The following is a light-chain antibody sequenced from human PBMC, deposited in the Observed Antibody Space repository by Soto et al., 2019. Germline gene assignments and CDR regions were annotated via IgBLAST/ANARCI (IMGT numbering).Light chain of an antibody. CDR1: SSDVGGYNY. CDR3: SSYAGSNIVV. Sequence: QSALTQPPSASGSPGQSVTISCTGTSSDVGGYNYVSWYQQHPGKAPKLMIYEVSKRPSGVPDRCSGSKSGNTASLTVSGLQAEAEADYSCSSYAGSNIVVFGGGTKLTVL. CDR2: EVS. V-gene: IGLV2-8*01. J-gene: IGLJ2*01.